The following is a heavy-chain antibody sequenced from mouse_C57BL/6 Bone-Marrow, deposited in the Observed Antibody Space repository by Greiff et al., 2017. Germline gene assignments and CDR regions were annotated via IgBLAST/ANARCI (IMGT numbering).Heavy chain of an antibody. Sequence: QVQLQQPGAELVKPGASVKLSCKASGYTFTSYWMQWVKQRPGQGLEWIGEIDPSDSYTNYNQKLKGKATLTLDKSSSTAYMELNSLTSEDSAVYYCARRYYGSSWHWYFDVWGTGTTVTVSS. D-gene: IGHD1-1*01. CDR3: ARRYYGSSWHWYFDV. CDR2: IDPSDSYT. V-gene: IGHV1-50*01. CDR1: GYTFTSYW. J-gene: IGHJ1*03.